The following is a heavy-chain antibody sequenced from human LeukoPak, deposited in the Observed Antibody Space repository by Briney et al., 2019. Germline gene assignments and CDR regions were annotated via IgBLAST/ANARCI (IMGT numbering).Heavy chain of an antibody. D-gene: IGHD3-3*01. CDR1: GFTVSTKY. CDR3: ASYYLEWLFGRAFDI. CDR2: IYSDGST. V-gene: IGHV3-66*02. J-gene: IGHJ3*02. Sequence: GGSLRLSCAASGFTVSTKYMSWVRQAPGKGLEWVSLIYSDGSTYYADSVKGRITISRDNSKNTLYLQMNSLRAEDTAVYYCASYYLEWLFGRAFDIWGQGTMVTVFS.